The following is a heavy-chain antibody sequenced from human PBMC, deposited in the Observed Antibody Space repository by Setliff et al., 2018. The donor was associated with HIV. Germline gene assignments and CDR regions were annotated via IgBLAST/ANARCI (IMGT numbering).Heavy chain of an antibody. CDR1: GFTFHDFS. CDR3: VKDRTILGVVLAYFDY. J-gene: IGHJ4*02. D-gene: IGHD3-3*01. CDR2: INKDGHHT. Sequence: HPGGSLRLSCAASGFTFHDFSMHWVRQAPGKGLEWVSLINKDGHHTLYADSVRGRFTISRDNRKDSLYLQMNSLSTEDTALYYCVKDRTILGVVLAYFDYWGQGTLVTGSS. V-gene: IGHV3-43*01.